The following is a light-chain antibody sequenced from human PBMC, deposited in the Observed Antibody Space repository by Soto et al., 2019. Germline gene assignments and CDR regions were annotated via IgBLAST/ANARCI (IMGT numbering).Light chain of an antibody. J-gene: IGLJ3*02. CDR1: SSNIGRDT. CDR2: STN. Sequence: QSVLTQPPSASGTPGQRVTISCSGSSSNIGRDTVNWYQQLPGTAPKVLMYSTNQRPSGVPDRFSGSKSGTSASLAISGLQSEDEADYYCAAWDGSLNGWVFGGGTKLTV. CDR3: AAWDGSLNGWV. V-gene: IGLV1-44*01.